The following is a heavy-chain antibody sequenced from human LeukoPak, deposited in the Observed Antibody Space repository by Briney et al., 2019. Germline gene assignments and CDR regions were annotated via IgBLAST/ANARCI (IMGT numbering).Heavy chain of an antibody. Sequence: SVKVSCKASGGTFSSYVISWVRQAPGQGLEWMGGIIPIFGTANYAQKFQGRVTITADESTSTAYMELSSLRSEDTAVYYCALGFYDFWSGPYYYYGMDVWGQGTTVTVSS. CDR1: GGTFSSYV. J-gene: IGHJ6*02. V-gene: IGHV1-69*13. CDR3: ALGFYDFWSGPYYYYGMDV. D-gene: IGHD3-3*01. CDR2: IIPIFGTA.